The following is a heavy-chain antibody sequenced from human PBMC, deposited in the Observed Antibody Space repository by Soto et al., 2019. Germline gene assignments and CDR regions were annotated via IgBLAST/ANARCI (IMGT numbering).Heavy chain of an antibody. Sequence: GGSLRLSCAASGFTFSSYWMHWVRQAPGKGLVWVSRINSDGSSTSYADSVRGRFTISRDNAKNTLYLQMNSLRAEDTAVYYCAGTGETIFGVVNHYYYGMDVWGQGTTVTVSS. J-gene: IGHJ6*02. CDR2: INSDGSST. D-gene: IGHD3-3*01. CDR3: AGTGETIFGVVNHYYYGMDV. CDR1: GFTFSSYW. V-gene: IGHV3-74*01.